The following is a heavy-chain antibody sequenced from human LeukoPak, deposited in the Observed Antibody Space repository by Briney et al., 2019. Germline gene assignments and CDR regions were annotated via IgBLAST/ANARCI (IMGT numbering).Heavy chain of an antibody. J-gene: IGHJ2*01. CDR2: IYASGST. CDR1: GDSLSGSY. D-gene: IGHD7-27*01. V-gene: IGHV4-4*07. CDR3: AKVGLNWGSDWYFDF. Sequence: SETLSLTCTVSGDSLSGSYWSWIRQPAGKGLEWIGRIYASGSTAYNASLKSRVTMSVDTSKNQFSLRLTSVTAADTAVYYCAKVGLNWGSDWYFDFWGRGTLVTVSS.